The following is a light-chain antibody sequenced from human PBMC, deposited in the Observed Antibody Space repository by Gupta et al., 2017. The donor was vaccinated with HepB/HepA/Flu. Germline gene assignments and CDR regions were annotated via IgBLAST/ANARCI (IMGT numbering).Light chain of an antibody. V-gene: IGKV4-1*01. CDR3: QQDDSTPMT. CDR2: WAS. J-gene: IGKJ1*01. Sequence: DIVMTQSPDSLAVSLGERATINCKSSQSVLYSSNNKNYLAWYQQKPGQPPKLLIYWASTRESGVPDRFSGSGSGTGFTLTISSLQAEDVAVYYCQQDDSTPMTFGQATKVEIK. CDR1: QSVLYSSNNKNY.